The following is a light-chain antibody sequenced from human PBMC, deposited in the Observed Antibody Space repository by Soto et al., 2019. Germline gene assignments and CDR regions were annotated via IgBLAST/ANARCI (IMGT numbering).Light chain of an antibody. V-gene: IGKV3-11*01. J-gene: IGKJ1*01. Sequence: EIVLTQSPATLSLSPGERATLSCRASQSVDRYLAWYQQKPGQAPRLLIYDASNRATGIPARFSGSGSGTDLTLTISSLEPEDFAVYYCQQRTSWPWTFGQGTKVDIK. CDR2: DAS. CDR3: QQRTSWPWT. CDR1: QSVDRY.